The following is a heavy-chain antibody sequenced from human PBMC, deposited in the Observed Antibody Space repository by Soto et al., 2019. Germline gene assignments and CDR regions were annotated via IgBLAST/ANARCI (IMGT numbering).Heavy chain of an antibody. Sequence: PSETLSLTCTVSGGSISSSSYYWGWIRQPPGKGLEWIGSIYYSGNTYYSPSLKSRVTMSVDTSKNQFSLQLSSVTAADTTVYSCARHAGGGGHGIDYWGQGTLVTVYS. D-gene: IGHD3-16*01. V-gene: IGHV4-39*01. J-gene: IGHJ4*02. CDR3: ARHAGGGGHGIDY. CDR2: IYYSGNT. CDR1: GGSISSSSYY.